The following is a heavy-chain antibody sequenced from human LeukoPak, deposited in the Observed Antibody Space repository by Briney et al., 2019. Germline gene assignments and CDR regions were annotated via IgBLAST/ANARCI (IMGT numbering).Heavy chain of an antibody. J-gene: IGHJ4*02. CDR2: ISGSGGST. CDR3: AKDVLMHYYDSSGYCLGFDY. Sequence: QTGGSLRLSCAASGFTFSSYAMSWVRQAPGKGLEWVSAISGSGGSTYYADSVKGRFTISRDNSKNTLYLQMNSLRAGDTAVYYCAKDVLMHYYDSSGYCLGFDYWGQGTLVTVSS. V-gene: IGHV3-23*01. D-gene: IGHD3-22*01. CDR1: GFTFSSYA.